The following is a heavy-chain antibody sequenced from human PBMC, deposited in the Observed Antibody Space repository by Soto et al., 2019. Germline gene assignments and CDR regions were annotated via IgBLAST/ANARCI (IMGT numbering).Heavy chain of an antibody. J-gene: IGHJ6*02. CDR1: FTAYD. CDR3: GRGPSPRAPAGGTPYYYAMDV. CDR2: MNPINGAT. V-gene: IGHV1-8*02. D-gene: IGHD6-13*01. Sequence: FTAYDINWVRQASGQGLEWMGWMNPINGATGSARRFQGRVSMTRNTATGTAYLELTSLRSDDTGVYYCGRGPSPRAPAGGTPYYYAMDVWGQGTTVTVSS.